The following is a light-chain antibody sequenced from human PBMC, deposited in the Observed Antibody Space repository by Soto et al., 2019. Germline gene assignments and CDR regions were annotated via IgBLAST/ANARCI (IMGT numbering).Light chain of an antibody. CDR3: QQSYSTPRTA. V-gene: IGKV1-39*01. J-gene: IGKJ2*01. Sequence: DIQMTQSPSSLSASVGDRVTITCRSSQSISSYLNWYQQKPGKAPKLLIYDASSLQSGVPSRFSGSGSGTDFTLTISSLQPEEFATYYCQQSYSTPRTAFGQGTKLEIK. CDR2: DAS. CDR1: QSISSY.